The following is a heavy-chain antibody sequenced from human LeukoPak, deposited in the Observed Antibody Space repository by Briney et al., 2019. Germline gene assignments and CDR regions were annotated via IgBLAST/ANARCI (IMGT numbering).Heavy chain of an antibody. Sequence: GGSLRLSCAASGFTFSSYGMHWVRQAPGKGLEWVAFIRYDGSNKYYADSVKGRFTISRDNSKNTLYLQMNSLRAEDTAVYYCAKRRYCSGGSCSHRSYYFGYWGQGTLVTVSS. D-gene: IGHD2-15*01. CDR2: IRYDGSNK. J-gene: IGHJ4*02. V-gene: IGHV3-30*02. CDR3: AKRRYCSGGSCSHRSYYFGY. CDR1: GFTFSSYG.